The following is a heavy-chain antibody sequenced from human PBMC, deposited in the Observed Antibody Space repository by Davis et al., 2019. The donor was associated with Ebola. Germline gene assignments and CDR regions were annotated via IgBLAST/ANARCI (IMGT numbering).Heavy chain of an antibody. CDR1: GFTFSSYS. D-gene: IGHD2-15*01. J-gene: IGHJ6*02. V-gene: IGHV3-30*03. Sequence: GESLKISCAASGFTFSSYSMNWVRQAPGKGLEWVAVISYDGSNKYYADSVKGRFTISRDNSKNTLYLQMNSLRAEDTAVYYCARGYCSGGSCLVHYYYGMDVWGQGTTVTVSS. CDR2: ISYDGSNK. CDR3: ARGYCSGGSCLVHYYYGMDV.